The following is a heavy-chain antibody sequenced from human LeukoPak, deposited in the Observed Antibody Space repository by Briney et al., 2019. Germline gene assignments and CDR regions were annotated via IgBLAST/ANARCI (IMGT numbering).Heavy chain of an antibody. CDR1: GFTFGDYA. CDR3: TRDQYSSGSVAGFEYYYYYMDV. CDR2: IRSKVYGGKT. Sequence: GGSLRLSCTASGFTFGDYAMSWVRQAPGKGLEWVGFIRSKVYGGKTEYAASVKGRFTISRDDSKSIAYLQMNSLKTEDTAVYYCTRDQYSSGSVAGFEYYYYYMDVWGKGTTVTVSS. J-gene: IGHJ6*03. D-gene: IGHD6-25*01. V-gene: IGHV3-49*04.